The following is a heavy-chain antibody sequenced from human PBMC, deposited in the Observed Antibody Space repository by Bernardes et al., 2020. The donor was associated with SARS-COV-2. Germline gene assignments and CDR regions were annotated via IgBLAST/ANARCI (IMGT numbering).Heavy chain of an antibody. J-gene: IGHJ4*02. CDR3: ALTDYYGSEVDY. CDR1: GGSISTYY. CDR2: IYTSGST. D-gene: IGHD3-10*01. Sequence: SETLSLTCTVSGGSISTYYWNWIRQPAGKGLEWIGRIYTSGSTNYNPSLKSRVTISVDTSKNQFSLKLSSVTAADTAVYYCALTDYYGSEVDYWGQGTLVTVSS. V-gene: IGHV4-4*07.